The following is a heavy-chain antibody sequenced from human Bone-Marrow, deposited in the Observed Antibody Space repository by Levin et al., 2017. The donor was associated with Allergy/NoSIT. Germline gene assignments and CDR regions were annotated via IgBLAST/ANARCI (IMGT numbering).Heavy chain of an antibody. CDR3: ARNDYGDYLQNFDY. CDR2: VNCNSGDT. Sequence: AASVKVSCEAAGYTFTDHYIHWVRQAPGQGLEWMGWVNCNSGDTHYAQKFQDRVTMTRDTSITTAYIEVSSLRFDDTALYFRARNDYGDYLQNFDYWGQGTLVTVSS. D-gene: IGHD4-17*01. CDR1: GYTFTDHY. V-gene: IGHV1-2*02. J-gene: IGHJ4*02.